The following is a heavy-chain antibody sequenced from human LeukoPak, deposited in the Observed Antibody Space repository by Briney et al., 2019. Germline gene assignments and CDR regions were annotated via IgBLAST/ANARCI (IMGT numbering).Heavy chain of an antibody. CDR3: ARAPRGCSGGSCYNY. D-gene: IGHD2-15*01. Sequence: GGSLRLSCAASGFTVSSNYMSWVRQAPGKGLEWVSVIYSGGSTYYADSVKGRFTISRDNSKNTLYLQMNRLRAEDTAVYYCARAPRGCSGGSCYNYWGQGTLVTVSS. J-gene: IGHJ4*02. CDR1: GFTVSSNY. CDR2: IYSGGST. V-gene: IGHV3-66*01.